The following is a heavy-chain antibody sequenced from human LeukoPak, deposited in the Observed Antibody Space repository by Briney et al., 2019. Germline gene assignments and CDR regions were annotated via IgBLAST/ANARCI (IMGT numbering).Heavy chain of an antibody. CDR3: AKCGSGSNFDY. J-gene: IGHJ4*02. D-gene: IGHD3-10*01. V-gene: IGHV3-7*02. CDR2: LNQDGSER. CDR1: GFTFSIYW. Sequence: GGSLRLSCAASGFTFSIYWMSWVRQTPGKGLEWVAHLNQDGSERYYVDSVKGRFTISRENAKNSLYLQMNSLRAEDTAVYYCAKCGSGSNFDYWGQGILVTVSS.